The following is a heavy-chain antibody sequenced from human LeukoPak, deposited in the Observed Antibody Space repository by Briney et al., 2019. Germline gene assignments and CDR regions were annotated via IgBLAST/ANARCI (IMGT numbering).Heavy chain of an antibody. CDR2: INPNSGGT. V-gene: IGHV1-2*02. CDR1: GYTFTGYY. J-gene: IGHJ4*02. Sequence: GASVKVSCKASGYTFTGYYMHWVRQAPGQGLEWKGWINPNSGGTNYAQKFQGRVTMTRDTSISTAYMELSRLRSDDTAVYYCARSDTTMVRGVITPLGYWGQGTLVTVSS. CDR3: ARSDTTMVRGVITPLGY. D-gene: IGHD3-10*01.